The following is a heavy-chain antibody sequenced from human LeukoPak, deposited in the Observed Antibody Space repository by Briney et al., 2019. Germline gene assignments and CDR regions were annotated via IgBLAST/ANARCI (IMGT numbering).Heavy chain of an antibody. CDR2: ISAYNGNT. CDR3: ARLLDSDSSGYHFDY. V-gene: IGHV1-18*01. D-gene: IGHD3-22*01. J-gene: IGHJ4*02. CDR1: GYTFTSYG. Sequence: ASVKVSCKASGYTFTSYGISWVRQAPGKGLEWMGWISAYNGNTNYAQKLQGRVTMTTDTSTSTAYMELRSLRSDDTAVYYCARLLDSDSSGYHFDYWGQGTLVTVSS.